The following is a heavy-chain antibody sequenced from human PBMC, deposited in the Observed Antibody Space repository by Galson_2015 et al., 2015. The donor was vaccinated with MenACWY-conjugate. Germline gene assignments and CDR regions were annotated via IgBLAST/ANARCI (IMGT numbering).Heavy chain of an antibody. D-gene: IGHD5-18*01. J-gene: IGHJ6*03. CDR3: ARVGTWIHQDFYYMDV. CDR1: GFTFTGYE. CDR2: ISKSGSPI. Sequence: SLRLSCAASGFTFTGYEFNWVRQAPGKGLEWLSYISKSGSPIYYADSVKGRFTISRDNIKKSLFLEMNSLRAGDTGVYYCARVGTWIHQDFYYMDVWGKGTTVTVSS. V-gene: IGHV3-48*03.